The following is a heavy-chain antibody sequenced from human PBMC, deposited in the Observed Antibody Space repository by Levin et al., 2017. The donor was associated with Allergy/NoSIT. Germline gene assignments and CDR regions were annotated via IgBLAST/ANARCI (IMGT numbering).Heavy chain of an antibody. CDR3: ARGQGSSMDV. CDR1: GYTFTAHY. V-gene: IGHV1-2*02. J-gene: IGHJ6*02. Sequence: GESLKISCEASGYTFTAHYIHWVRQAPGQGLEWMGWMNPNSGGTNYAQSFRDRVSMTRDTSINTAYMELSSLRSDDTAIYYCARGQGSSMDVWGQGTTVTVSS. CDR2: MNPNSGGT.